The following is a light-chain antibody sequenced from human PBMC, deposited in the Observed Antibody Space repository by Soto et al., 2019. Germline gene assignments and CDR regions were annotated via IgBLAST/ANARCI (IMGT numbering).Light chain of an antibody. CDR2: GAS. Sequence: EIVMTQSPATLSVSPGERAALSCRASQSVSSNLAWHQQKPGQAPRLLIYGASTRATGIPARFSGSGPGTEFTLTISSLQSEDFAVYYCQQYNNWPLTFGQGTKVDIK. CDR3: QQYNNWPLT. V-gene: IGKV3-15*01. J-gene: IGKJ1*01. CDR1: QSVSSN.